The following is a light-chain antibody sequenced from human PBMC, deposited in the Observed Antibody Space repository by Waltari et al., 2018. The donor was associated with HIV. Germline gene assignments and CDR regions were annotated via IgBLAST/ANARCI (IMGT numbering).Light chain of an antibody. CDR2: GAS. CDR3: QQYNNWPWT. J-gene: IGKJ1*01. Sequence: EIVLTQSPGTLSLSPGERATLSCRASQTVSSNYLAWYQQKPGQAPRLLIYGASNRATGIPARFSGSGSRTEFTLTISSLQSEDFAVYYCQQYNNWPWTFGQGTKVEIK. CDR1: QTVSSN. V-gene: IGKV3-15*01.